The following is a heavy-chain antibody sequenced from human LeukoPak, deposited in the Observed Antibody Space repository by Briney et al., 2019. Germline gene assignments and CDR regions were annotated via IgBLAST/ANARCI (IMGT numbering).Heavy chain of an antibody. CDR1: GGTFSSYA. CDR3: ARSLYYYDSSGSPDGY. CDR2: IIPIFGTA. D-gene: IGHD3-22*01. V-gene: IGHV1-69*13. Sequence: SVKVSCKASGGTFSSYAISWVRQAPGQGLEWMGGIIPIFGTANYAQKFQGRVTITADESTSTAYMELSSLRSEDTAVYYCARSLYYYDSSGSPDGYWGQGTLVTVSS. J-gene: IGHJ4*02.